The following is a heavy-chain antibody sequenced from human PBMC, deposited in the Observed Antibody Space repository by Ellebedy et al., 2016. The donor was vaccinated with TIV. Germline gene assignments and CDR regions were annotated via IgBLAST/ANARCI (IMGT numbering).Heavy chain of an antibody. J-gene: IGHJ4*02. V-gene: IGHV3-74*01. CDR2: FNSDGSSK. CDR3: ARGNYGLDY. D-gene: IGHD3-10*01. Sequence: GESLKISCAASNFTFSVYWMHWVRQVPGKGLVWVSRFNSDGSSKSYSDSVKGRFTISRDNSKNTLYLQMNSLRAEDTAVYYCARGNYGLDYWGQGTLVTVSS. CDR1: NFTFSVYW.